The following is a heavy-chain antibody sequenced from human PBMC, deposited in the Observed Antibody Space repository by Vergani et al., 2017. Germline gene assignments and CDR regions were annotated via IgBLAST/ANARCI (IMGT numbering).Heavy chain of an antibody. V-gene: IGHV3-30*03. J-gene: IGHJ4*02. CDR2: ISYDGSNK. CDR3: ASEMYYYDSSGYRQRDY. D-gene: IGHD3-22*01. Sequence: VHLEESGGGLVQPGGSLRLSCAASGFTFGDYYMAWIRLAPGKGLEWVAVISYDGSNKYYADSVKGRFTISRDNSKNTLYLQMNSLRAEDTAVYYCASEMYYYDSSGYRQRDYWGQGTLVTVSS. CDR1: GFTFGDYY.